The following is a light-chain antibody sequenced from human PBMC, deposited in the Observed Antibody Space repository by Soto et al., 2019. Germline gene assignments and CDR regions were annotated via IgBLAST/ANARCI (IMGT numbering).Light chain of an antibody. Sequence: EIVLTQSPGSLSLSPGERATLSCRASQSVSNSYVAWYQQIPGQAPRLLIFGASNRATGIPDRFSGSGSGTDFILTISSLEPEPYAVRYCQQYGHATPSTFGQGTKVDIK. J-gene: IGKJ1*01. CDR1: QSVSNSY. CDR3: QQYGHATPST. CDR2: GAS. V-gene: IGKV3-20*01.